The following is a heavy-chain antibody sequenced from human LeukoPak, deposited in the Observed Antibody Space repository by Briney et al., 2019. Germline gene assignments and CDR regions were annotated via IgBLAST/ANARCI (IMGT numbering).Heavy chain of an antibody. J-gene: IGHJ5*02. Sequence: GGSLRLSCAASGFTFSSYAMSWVRQAPGKGLEWVSAISGSGGSTYYADSVKGRFTISRDNSKNTLYLQMNSLRAEDTAVYYCAKELGYRSGGSCYRDNWFDPWGQGTLVTVSS. CDR3: AKELGYRSGGSCYRDNWFDP. CDR1: GFTFSSYA. CDR2: ISGSGGST. D-gene: IGHD2-15*01. V-gene: IGHV3-23*01.